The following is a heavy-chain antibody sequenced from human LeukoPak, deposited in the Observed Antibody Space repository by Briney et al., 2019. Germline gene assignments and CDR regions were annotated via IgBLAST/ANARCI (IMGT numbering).Heavy chain of an antibody. D-gene: IGHD2-15*01. CDR1: GFTFSSYS. CDR2: ISNSSSYI. CDR3: VTLGYCSGGSCSAGY. Sequence: GGSLRLSCAASGFTFSSYSMNWVRQAPGKGLEWVSSISNSSSYIYYADSVKGRFTISRDNAKNSLYLQMNSLRAEDTAVYYCVTLGYCSGGSCSAGYWGQGTLVTVSS. V-gene: IGHV3-21*01. J-gene: IGHJ4*02.